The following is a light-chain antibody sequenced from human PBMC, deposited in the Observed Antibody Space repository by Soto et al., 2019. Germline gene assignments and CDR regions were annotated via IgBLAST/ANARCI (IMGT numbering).Light chain of an antibody. J-gene: IGKJ4*01. V-gene: IGKV1D-16*01. CDR2: AAS. CDR3: QQYDDWLRLT. CDR1: QGISSW. Sequence: TQSPATLSLSPGERATLSCRASQGISSWLAWYQQKPGKAPKLLIYAASSLQSGVPSRFSGSGSGTDFTLTISSLQSEDFAVYFCQQYDDWLRLTFGGGTKVDIK.